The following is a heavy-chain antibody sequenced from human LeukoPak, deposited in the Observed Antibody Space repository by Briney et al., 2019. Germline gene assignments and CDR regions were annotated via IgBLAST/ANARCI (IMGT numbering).Heavy chain of an antibody. CDR2: IYYSGST. CDR3: ARGRYYDFWSGYHTGFDY. D-gene: IGHD3-3*01. J-gene: IGHJ4*02. Sequence: SETLSLTCTVPGGSISSYYWSWIRQPPGKGLEWIGYIYYSGSTNYNPSLKSRVTISVGTSKNQFSLKLSSVTAADTAVYYCARGRYYDFWSGYHTGFDYWGQGTLVTVSS. CDR1: GGSISSYY. V-gene: IGHV4-59*01.